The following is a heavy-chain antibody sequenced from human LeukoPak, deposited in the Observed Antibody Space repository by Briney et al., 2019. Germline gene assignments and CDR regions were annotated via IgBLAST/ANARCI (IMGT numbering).Heavy chain of an antibody. D-gene: IGHD4-17*01. CDR1: GFTFSTYE. Sequence: GGSLRLSCAASGFTFSTYEMNWVRQAPGKGLEWVSSISSSGTVHYAGSVKGRFTISRDNAKSSLYLQMNSLRAEDTAVYYCARDMTLSPGNNYGSCFDYWGQGTLVTVSS. V-gene: IGHV3-69-1*02. CDR3: ARDMTLSPGNNYGSCFDY. CDR2: ISSSGTV. J-gene: IGHJ4*02.